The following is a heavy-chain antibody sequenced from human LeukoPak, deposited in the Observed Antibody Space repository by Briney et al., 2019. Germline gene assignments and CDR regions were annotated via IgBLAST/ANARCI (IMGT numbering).Heavy chain of an antibody. Sequence: GGSLRLSCAASGFTFSSYGMHWVRQAPGKGLEWVAVIWYDGSNKYYADSVKGRFTITRDNSKNTLYLQMNSLRAEDTAVYYCARDRQWLVYGLDVWRQGTKVSVCS. V-gene: IGHV3-33*01. CDR2: IWYDGSNK. D-gene: IGHD6-19*01. CDR3: ARDRQWLVYGLDV. J-gene: IGHJ6*01. CDR1: GFTFSSYG.